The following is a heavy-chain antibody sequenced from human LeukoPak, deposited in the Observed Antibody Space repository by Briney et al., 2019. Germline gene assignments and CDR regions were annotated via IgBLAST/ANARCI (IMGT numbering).Heavy chain of an antibody. CDR2: IQYDGNKR. CDR3: ANTMYSSAWSLFDY. CDR1: TFTFSSYG. Sequence: GGSLRLSCAASTFTFSSYGMHWVRQAPGKGLEWVAFIQYDGNKRYYADSVKGRFTISRDNSKNTLYLQMNSLRPEDTALYYCANTMYSSAWSLFDYWGRGTLVTVSS. J-gene: IGHJ4*02. V-gene: IGHV3-30*02. D-gene: IGHD6-19*01.